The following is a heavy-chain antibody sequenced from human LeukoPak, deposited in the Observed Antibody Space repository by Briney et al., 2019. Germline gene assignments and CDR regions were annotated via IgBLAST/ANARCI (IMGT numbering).Heavy chain of an antibody. CDR3: ARDLSAGGDGYNQNDLPAYYFDY. V-gene: IGHV1-46*03. J-gene: IGHJ4*02. CDR1: GYTFTSYY. CDR2: INPSGGST. D-gene: IGHD5-24*01. Sequence: ASVKVSCKASGYTFTSYYMHWVRQAPGQGLEWMGIINPSGGSTGYAQKFQGRVTMTRDTSTSAVYMELSSLSSEDTAVYYCARDLSAGGDGYNQNDLPAYYFDYWGQGTLVTVSS.